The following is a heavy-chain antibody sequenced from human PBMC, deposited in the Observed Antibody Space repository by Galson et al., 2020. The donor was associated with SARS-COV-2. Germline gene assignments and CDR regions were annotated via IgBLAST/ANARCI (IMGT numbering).Heavy chain of an antibody. D-gene: IGHD3-9*01. J-gene: IGHJ6*02. Sequence: SGPTLVTPTQTLTLTCTFSGFSLSTSGMCVSWIRQPPGKALEWLARIDWDDDKYYSTSLKTRLTISKDTSKNQVVLTMTNMDPVDTATYYCARIPYDILAGYYYGMDVWGQGTTVTVSS. CDR1: GFSLSTSGMC. CDR3: ARIPYDILAGYYYGMDV. CDR2: IDWDDDK. V-gene: IGHV2-70*11.